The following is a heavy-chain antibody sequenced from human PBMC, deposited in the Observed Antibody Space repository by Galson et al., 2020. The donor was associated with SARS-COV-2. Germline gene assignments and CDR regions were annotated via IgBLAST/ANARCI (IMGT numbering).Heavy chain of an antibody. CDR2: MGHRGTTI. CDR3: ARDPPGAGPDLDC. D-gene: IGHD3-10*01. CDR1: GLTFTNNA. V-gene: IGHV3-23*01. Sequence: SLKISCAASGLTFTNNALSWVRPAPGKGLEWVSYMGHRGTTIYSADSVKGRFAISRDDSKNTLYLHMSILRAEDTAVYYCARDPPGAGPDLDCWGQGTQVTVSS. J-gene: IGHJ4*02.